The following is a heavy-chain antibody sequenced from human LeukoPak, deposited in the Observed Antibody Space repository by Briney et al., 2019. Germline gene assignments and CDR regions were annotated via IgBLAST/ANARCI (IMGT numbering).Heavy chain of an antibody. CDR1: GFTFSSYG. Sequence: GGSLRLSCAASGFTFSSYGMHWVRQAPGKGLVWVSRINPDGSSTTYADSVKGRFTISRDNAKNTLYLQMNSLRAEDTAVYYCAREPNWLEYWGQGTLVTVSS. J-gene: IGHJ4*02. D-gene: IGHD7-27*01. V-gene: IGHV3-74*01. CDR2: INPDGSST. CDR3: AREPNWLEY.